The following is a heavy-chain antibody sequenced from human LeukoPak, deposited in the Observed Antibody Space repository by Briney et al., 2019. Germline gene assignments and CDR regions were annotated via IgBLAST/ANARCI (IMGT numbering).Heavy chain of an antibody. CDR2: TYYRSKWYN. V-gene: IGHV6-1*01. J-gene: IGHJ4*02. CDR1: GDSVSSNSAA. CDR3: ARALRYSSGWALDY. D-gene: IGHD6-19*01. Sequence: SQTLSLTCAISGDSVSSNSAAWNWIRQSPSRGLEWLGRTYYRSKWYNDYAVSVKSRITINPDTSRNQFSLQLNSVTPEDTAVYYCARALRYSSGWALDYWGQGTLVTVSS.